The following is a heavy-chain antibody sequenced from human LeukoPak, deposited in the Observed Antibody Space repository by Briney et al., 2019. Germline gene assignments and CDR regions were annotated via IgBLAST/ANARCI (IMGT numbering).Heavy chain of an antibody. CDR3: ARAAPGTANFDS. CDR2: IYYSGST. Sequence: PSETLSLTCTVSGGSISSYYWSWIRQPPGRGLEWIGYIYYSGSTNYNPSLKSRVTLSVDTSKNQFSLKVSSMTAADTAVYYCARAAPGTANFDSWGQGTLVTVSS. D-gene: IGHD6-13*01. J-gene: IGHJ4*02. V-gene: IGHV4-59*12. CDR1: GGSISSYY.